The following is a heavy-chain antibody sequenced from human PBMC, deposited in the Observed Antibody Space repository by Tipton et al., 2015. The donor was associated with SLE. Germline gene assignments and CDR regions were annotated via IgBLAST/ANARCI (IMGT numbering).Heavy chain of an antibody. D-gene: IGHD2-2*01. V-gene: IGHV3-23*01. J-gene: IGHJ3*02. CDR3: AREGLYCSSNRCGTFDI. Sequence: GSLRLSCAASGFTFSSYSMNWVRQAPGKGLEWVSAISGSGGSTYYADSVKGRFTISRDNSKNTLYLQRNSLRAEDTAVYYCAREGLYCSSNRCGTFDIWGQGTMVTVSS. CDR1: GFTFSSYS. CDR2: ISGSGGST.